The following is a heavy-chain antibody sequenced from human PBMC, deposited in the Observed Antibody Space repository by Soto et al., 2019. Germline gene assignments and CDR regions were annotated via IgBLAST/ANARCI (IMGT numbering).Heavy chain of an antibody. D-gene: IGHD1-26*01. CDR3: ARTRSAWSDFHYYSLDV. J-gene: IGHJ6*02. V-gene: IGHV3-30*03. Sequence: VGSLRLSGAASGFTFNSYGMHWVRQGPGNGLEWVAFISYDSTKTYYADSVKGRFTISRDNSNSALYVQMNSLTGEDTAVYYCARTRSAWSDFHYYSLDVWGQGTTVTVSS. CDR1: GFTFNSYG. CDR2: ISYDSTKT.